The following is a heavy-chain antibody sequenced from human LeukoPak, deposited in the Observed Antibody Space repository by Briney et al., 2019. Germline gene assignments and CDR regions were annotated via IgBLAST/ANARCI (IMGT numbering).Heavy chain of an antibody. V-gene: IGHV3-23*01. J-gene: IGHJ6*03. D-gene: IGHD4-17*01. Sequence: GGSLRLSCAASGFIFSNHAMSWVRQAPGKGLEWVSSISYSGGSTYYADSVKGRFTISRDNSKNTLYLQMNSLRAEDTAVYYCAKDGDTVTTDYYYYYMDVWGKGTTDTVSS. CDR3: AKDGDTVTTDYYYYYMDV. CDR2: ISYSGGST. CDR1: GFIFSNHA.